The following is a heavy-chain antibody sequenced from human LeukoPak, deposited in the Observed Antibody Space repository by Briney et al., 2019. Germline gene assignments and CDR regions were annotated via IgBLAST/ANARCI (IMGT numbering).Heavy chain of an antibody. J-gene: IGHJ5*02. CDR1: GVSMNYYF. D-gene: IGHD6-13*01. CDR2: IHSSGTT. CDR3: ARVRLAIAAAGTGNWFDP. Sequence: SETLSLTCTVSGVSMNYYFWNWIRQPAGEGLQWIGRIHSSGTTNYNPSLKSRVTISVDTSKNQFSLKLGSVTAADTAVYYCARVRLAIAAAGTGNWFDPWGQGTLVTVSS. V-gene: IGHV4-4*07.